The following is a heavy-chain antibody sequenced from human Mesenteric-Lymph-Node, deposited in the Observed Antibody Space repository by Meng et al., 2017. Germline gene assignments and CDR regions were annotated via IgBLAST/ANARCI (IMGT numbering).Heavy chain of an antibody. CDR2: ISGKGDTT. D-gene: IGHD2-15*01. Sequence: GGSLRLSCEASGFILTNYAMAWVRQAPGKGLEWVSGISGKGDTTYYAESVKGRFTISRDNSKNTLYLQMNSLRAEDTAVYYCAKERGERIYCSGGSCYGWFDPWGQGTLVTVSS. CDR1: GFILTNYA. J-gene: IGHJ5*02. V-gene: IGHV3-23*01. CDR3: AKERGERIYCSGGSCYGWFDP.